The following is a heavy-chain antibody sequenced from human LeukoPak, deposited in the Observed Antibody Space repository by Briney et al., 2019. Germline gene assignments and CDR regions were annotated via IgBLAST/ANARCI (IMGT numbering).Heavy chain of an antibody. Sequence: GGSLRLSCAASGFTFSSYWMSWVRQAPGKGLEWVANIKQDGSEKYYVDSVEGRFTISRDNAKNSLYLQMNSLRAEDTAVYYCARAPYYDFWSGYNYFDYWGQGTLVTVSS. CDR1: GFTFSSYW. V-gene: IGHV3-7*04. D-gene: IGHD3-3*01. J-gene: IGHJ4*02. CDR2: IKQDGSEK. CDR3: ARAPYYDFWSGYNYFDY.